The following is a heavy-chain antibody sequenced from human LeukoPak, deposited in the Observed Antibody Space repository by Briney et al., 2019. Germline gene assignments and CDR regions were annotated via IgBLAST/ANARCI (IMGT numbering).Heavy chain of an antibody. CDR1: GYTFTSYY. CDR3: ASQNYDILTGYYDYYGMDV. J-gene: IGHJ6*02. CDR2: INPSGGST. D-gene: IGHD3-9*01. Sequence: ASVKVSCKASGYTFTSYYMHWVRQAPGQGLEWMGIINPSGGSTSYAQKFQGRVTMTRDTSTSTAYMELRSLRSDDTAVYYCASQNYDILTGYYDYYGMDVWGQGTTVTVSS. V-gene: IGHV1-46*01.